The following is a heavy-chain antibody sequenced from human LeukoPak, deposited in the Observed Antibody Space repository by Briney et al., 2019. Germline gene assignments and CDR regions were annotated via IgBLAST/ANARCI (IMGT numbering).Heavy chain of an antibody. CDR1: GGSISSRSYY. CDR3: AKVRYGTFNWFDP. CDR2: IYYSGTT. V-gene: IGHV4-39*07. J-gene: IGHJ5*02. Sequence: SETLSLTCTASGGSISSRSYYWGWIRQPPGKGLEWIGSIYYSGTTYYKPSLKSRVTISVDTSKNQFSLKLSSVTAADTAVYYCAKVRYGTFNWFDPWGQGTLVTVSS. D-gene: IGHD2/OR15-2a*01.